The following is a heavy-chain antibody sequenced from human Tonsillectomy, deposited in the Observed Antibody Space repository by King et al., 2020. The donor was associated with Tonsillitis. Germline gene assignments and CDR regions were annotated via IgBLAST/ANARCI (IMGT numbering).Heavy chain of an antibody. J-gene: IGHJ4*02. D-gene: IGHD1-26*01. CDR3: AKARQWELLDY. CDR1: GFTFSSYG. Sequence: VQLVESGGGVVQPGRSLRLSCAASGFTFSSYGMHWVRQAPGKGLEWVVVISYDGSNKYYADSVKGRFTISRDNSKNTLYLQMNSLRAEDTAVYYCAKARQWELLDYWGQGTLVTVSS. V-gene: IGHV3-30*18. CDR2: ISYDGSNK.